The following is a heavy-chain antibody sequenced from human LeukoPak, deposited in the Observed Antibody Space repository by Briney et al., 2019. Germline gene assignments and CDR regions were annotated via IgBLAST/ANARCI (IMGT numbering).Heavy chain of an antibody. Sequence: GGSLRLSCAASGFTFSSYWMHWVRQVPGKGLLWVARINTYGTSTSYGDSVEGRFTISRDNAKNTLDLEMTSLRADDTAVYYCARGSSTVTTRDWFDPWGQGTQVTVSS. D-gene: IGHD4-17*01. CDR1: GFTFSSYW. V-gene: IGHV3-74*03. CDR3: ARGSSTVTTRDWFDP. CDR2: INTYGTST. J-gene: IGHJ5*02.